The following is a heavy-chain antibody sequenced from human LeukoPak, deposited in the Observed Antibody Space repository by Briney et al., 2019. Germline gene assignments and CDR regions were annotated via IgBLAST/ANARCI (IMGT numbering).Heavy chain of an antibody. J-gene: IGHJ6*02. Sequence: GESLKISCKGSGYSFTSYWIGWVRQIPGKGLEWMGIIYPGDSDTRYSPSFQGQVTISADKSISTAYLQWSSLKASDTAMYYCARLSCSSTSCYYYYYYGMDVWGQGTTVTVSS. CDR3: ARLSCSSTSCYYYYYYGMDV. CDR2: IYPGDSDT. D-gene: IGHD2-2*01. V-gene: IGHV5-51*01. CDR1: GYSFTSYW.